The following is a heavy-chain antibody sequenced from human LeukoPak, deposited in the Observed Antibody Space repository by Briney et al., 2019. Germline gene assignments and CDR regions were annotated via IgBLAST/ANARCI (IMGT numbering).Heavy chain of an antibody. V-gene: IGHV1-46*01. CDR2: INPSGGST. J-gene: IGHJ5*02. Sequence: ASVKVSCKASEYTFTGYYMHWVRQAPGQGLEWMGIINPSGGSTSYAQKFQGRVTMTRDMSTSTVYMELSSLRSEDTAVYYCARDFGYNWKANWFDPWGQGTLVTVS. D-gene: IGHD1-1*01. CDR3: ARDFGYNWKANWFDP. CDR1: EYTFTGYY.